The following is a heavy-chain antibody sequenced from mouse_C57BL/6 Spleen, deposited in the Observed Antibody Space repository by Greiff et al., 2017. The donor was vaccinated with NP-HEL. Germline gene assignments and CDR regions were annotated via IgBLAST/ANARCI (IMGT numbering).Heavy chain of an antibody. J-gene: IGHJ2*01. CDR2: ISGGGGNT. Sequence: DVKLVESGGGLVKPGGSLKLSCAASGFTFSSYTMSWVRQTPEKRLEWVATISGGGGNTYYPDSVKGRFTISRDNAKNTLYLQMSSLRSEDTALYYCARQGGIYYGNYGDYWGQGTTLTVSS. D-gene: IGHD2-1*01. V-gene: IGHV5-9*01. CDR1: GFTFSSYT. CDR3: ARQGGIYYGNYGDY.